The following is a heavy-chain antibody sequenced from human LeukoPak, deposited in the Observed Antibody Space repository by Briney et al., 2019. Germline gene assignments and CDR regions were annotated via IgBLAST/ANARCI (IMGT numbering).Heavy chain of an antibody. V-gene: IGHV3-30-3*01. Sequence: GGSLRLSCAASGFTFSSYAMHWVRQAPGKGLEWVAVISYDGSNKYYADSVKGRFTISRDNSKNTLYLQMNSLRAEDTSVYYRARGPPWIQPRGDYFDYWGQGTLVTVSS. CDR3: ARGPPWIQPRGDYFDY. CDR2: ISYDGSNK. D-gene: IGHD5-18*01. CDR1: GFTFSSYA. J-gene: IGHJ4*02.